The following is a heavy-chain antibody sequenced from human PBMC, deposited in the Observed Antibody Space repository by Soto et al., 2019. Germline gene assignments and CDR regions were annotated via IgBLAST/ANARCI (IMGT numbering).Heavy chain of an antibody. V-gene: IGHV3-30*04. J-gene: IGHJ4*02. CDR2: ISXXXRXX. CDR1: GFTFSYYP. CDR3: TRAPYFDY. Sequence: PGGSLRLSCAASGFTFSYYPIHWVRQAPGGGXGGXXVISXXXRXXSSEDPGKGRSTISRNNSNNPVFLQMSRLQADDTAVYYCTRAPYFDYWGQGTPVTVSS.